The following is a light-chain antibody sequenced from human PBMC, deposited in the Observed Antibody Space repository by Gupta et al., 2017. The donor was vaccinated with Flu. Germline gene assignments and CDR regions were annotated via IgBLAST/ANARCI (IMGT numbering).Light chain of an antibody. J-gene: IGLJ1*01. CDR2: DKT. V-gene: IGLV3-19*01. CDR3: NSRDSNAKHHAV. CDR1: RLRKSC. Sequence: QTVRITCEGDRLRKSCARWYQQKPGQAPVLVIYDKTIRPSGIPERFSGSSSGNTASLTITGAEAEDEADYYCNSRDSNAKHHAVFGPGTKLTVL.